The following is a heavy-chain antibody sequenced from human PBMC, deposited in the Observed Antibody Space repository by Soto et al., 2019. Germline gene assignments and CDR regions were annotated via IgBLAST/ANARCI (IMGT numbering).Heavy chain of an antibody. CDR1: GGSISSGYYY. Sequence: SETLSLTCSVPGGSISSGYYYWSWIRQPPGKGLEWIGNIYYSGNTYYNPSLKSRLIISIDTSKNQFSLKVGSLTAADTAVYYGASSALYGMDVWGQGTTVTVSS. V-gene: IGHV4-30-4*01. CDR3: ASSALYGMDV. J-gene: IGHJ6*02. CDR2: IYYSGNT.